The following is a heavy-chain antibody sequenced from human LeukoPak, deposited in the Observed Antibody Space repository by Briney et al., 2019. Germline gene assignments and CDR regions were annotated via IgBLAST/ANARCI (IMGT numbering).Heavy chain of an antibody. CDR1: GGSINTSY. CDR2: VYNTGKI. J-gene: IGHJ3*02. CDR3: ATKHLWSDGFDI. Sequence: PSETLSLTCTVSGGSINTSYWSWIRLPAGKGLEWIGRVYNTGKIDYNPSLRSRVTMSADTSKRQTSLRLRPVTAADTAVYYCATKHLWSDGFDIWGQGRMVTASS. V-gene: IGHV4-4*07. D-gene: IGHD3-10*01.